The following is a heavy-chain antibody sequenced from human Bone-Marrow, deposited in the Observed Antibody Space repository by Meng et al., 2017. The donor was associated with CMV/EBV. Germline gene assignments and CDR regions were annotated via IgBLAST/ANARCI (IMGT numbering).Heavy chain of an antibody. CDR1: GFTFDDYA. Sequence: SLKISCAASGFTFDDYAMHWVRQAPGKGLEWVSGISWNSGSIGYADSVKGRFTISRDNAKNSLYLQMNSLKTEDTAMYYCTTALFSAGDYGVWYFDYWGQGTLVTVSS. V-gene: IGHV3-9*01. CDR3: TTALFSAGDYGVWYFDY. J-gene: IGHJ4*02. CDR2: ISWNSGSI. D-gene: IGHD4-17*01.